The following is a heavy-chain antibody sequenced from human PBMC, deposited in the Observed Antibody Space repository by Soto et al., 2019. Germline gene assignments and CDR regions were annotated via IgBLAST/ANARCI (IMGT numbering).Heavy chain of an antibody. Sequence: SGPTLVNPTETLTLTCTVSGFSLSNARMGVSWIHQPPGKALEWLAHIFSNDEKSYSTSLKSRLTISKDTSKSQVVLTMTNMDPVDTATYYCARIGYSSSWYVRENYFDYWGQGTLVTVSS. CDR3: ARIGYSSSWYVRENYFDY. J-gene: IGHJ4*02. V-gene: IGHV2-26*01. D-gene: IGHD6-13*01. CDR2: IFSNDEK. CDR1: GFSLSNARMG.